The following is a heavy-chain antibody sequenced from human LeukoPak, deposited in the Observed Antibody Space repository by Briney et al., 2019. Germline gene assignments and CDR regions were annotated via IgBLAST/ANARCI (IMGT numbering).Heavy chain of an antibody. J-gene: IGHJ6*02. CDR1: GFTFSSYY. CDR2: INPDGSER. Sequence: GGSPRLSCAASGFTFSSYYMSWVRQAPGKGLEWVALINPDGSERYYVDSVKGQFTISRDNARNSLYLQMDSLRDDDTAMYFCTRDLAAVPGPRMDVWGQGTTVTVSS. D-gene: IGHD6-25*01. CDR3: TRDLAAVPGPRMDV. V-gene: IGHV3-7*03.